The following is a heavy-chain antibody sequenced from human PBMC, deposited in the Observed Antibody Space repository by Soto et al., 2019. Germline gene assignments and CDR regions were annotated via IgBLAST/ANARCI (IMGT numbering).Heavy chain of an antibody. CDR1: GGTFSSYA. CDR2: IIPIFGTA. D-gene: IGHD3-22*01. CDR3: ALYYDSSGDYPRVAIGNYYYGMDV. J-gene: IGHJ6*02. Sequence: QVQLVQSGAEVKKPGSSVKVSCKASGGTFSSYAISWVRQAPGQGLEWMGGIIPIFGTANYAQKFQGRVTITADESTSTAYMELSSLRSEDTAVYYCALYYDSSGDYPRVAIGNYYYGMDVWGQGTTVTVSS. V-gene: IGHV1-69*01.